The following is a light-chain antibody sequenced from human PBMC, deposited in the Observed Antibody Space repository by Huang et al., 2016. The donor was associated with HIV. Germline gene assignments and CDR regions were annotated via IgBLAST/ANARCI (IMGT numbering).Light chain of an antibody. CDR2: GAS. CDR1: QRVRSSY. CDR3: QQYGGSPQT. J-gene: IGKJ2*01. V-gene: IGKV3-20*01. Sequence: EIVLTQSPGSLSLSPGERATLSCRASQRVRSSYLAWYQQKPGQAPRLLIYGASSRATGSPDRFSGSGSGTDFTLTISRLEPEDFAVYFCQQYGGSPQTFGQGTKLEIK.